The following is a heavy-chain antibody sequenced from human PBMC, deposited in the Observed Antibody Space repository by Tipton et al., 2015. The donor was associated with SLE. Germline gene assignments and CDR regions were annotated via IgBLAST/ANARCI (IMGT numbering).Heavy chain of an antibody. J-gene: IGHJ5*02. CDR3: ARTTRLNWSGYYSPNWFDP. CDR1: GYSISSGYY. Sequence: GLVKTSETLSLTCSVSGYSISSGYYWGWIRQPPGKGLEWIGSIYHSGSTYYNPSLKSRVTISVDTSKNQFSLKLSSVTAADTAVYYCARTTRLNWSGYYSPNWFDPWGQGTLVTVSS. V-gene: IGHV4-38-2*02. D-gene: IGHD3-3*01. CDR2: IYHSGST.